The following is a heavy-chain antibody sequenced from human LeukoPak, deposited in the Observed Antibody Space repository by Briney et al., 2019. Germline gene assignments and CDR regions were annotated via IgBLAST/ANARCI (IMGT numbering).Heavy chain of an antibody. D-gene: IGHD7-27*01. J-gene: IGHJ4*02. CDR2: IYYSGST. V-gene: IGHV4-39*01. CDR1: GGSISSSSYY. CDR3: ASLSGGGYFDY. Sequence: SETLFLTCTVSGGSISSSSYYWGWIRQPPGKGLEWIGSIYYSGSTYYNPSLKSRVTISVDTSKNQFSLKLSSVTAADTAVYYCASLSGGGYFDYWGQGTLVTVSS.